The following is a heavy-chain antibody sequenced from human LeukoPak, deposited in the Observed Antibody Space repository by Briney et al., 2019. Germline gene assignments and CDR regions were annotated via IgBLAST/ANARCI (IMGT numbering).Heavy chain of an antibody. D-gene: IGHD6-13*01. CDR3: ASIAAAGRGDYYYYDMDV. J-gene: IGHJ6*02. Sequence: GGSLRLSCAASGFTFDDYAMHWVRQAPGKGLEWVSGISWNSGSIGYADSVKGRFTISRDDAKNSLYLQMNSLRAEDTALYYCASIAAAGRGDYYYYDMDVWGQGTTVTVSS. V-gene: IGHV3-9*01. CDR1: GFTFDDYA. CDR2: ISWNSGSI.